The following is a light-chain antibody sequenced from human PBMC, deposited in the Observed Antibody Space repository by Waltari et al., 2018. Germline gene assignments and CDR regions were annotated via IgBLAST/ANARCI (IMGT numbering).Light chain of an antibody. J-gene: IGLJ1*01. CDR2: EGS. CDR1: SSDVGSYNL. V-gene: IGLV2-23*01. Sequence: QSALTQPASVSGSPGQSITISCTGTSSDVGSYNLVSWYQRHPGKAPKLMIYEGSKRPSGVSNRFSGSKSGNTASRTISGLQAEDEADYYCCSYAGSYVFGTGTKVTVL. CDR3: CSYAGSYV.